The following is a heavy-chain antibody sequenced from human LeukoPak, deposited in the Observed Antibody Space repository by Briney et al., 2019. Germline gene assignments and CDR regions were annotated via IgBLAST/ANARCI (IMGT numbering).Heavy chain of an antibody. D-gene: IGHD1-26*01. CDR1: GFTFSYYA. Sequence: GGSLRLSCAASGFTFSYYAMHRVRQAPGKGLEGVAVIWYDGSHQHYTDSVKGRFTVSRDNSKNTLFLQMDSLRAEDTAVYYCASEKFHTGSHTTPDYWGQGTLVTVSS. CDR3: ASEKFHTGSHTTPDY. V-gene: IGHV3-33*08. CDR2: IWYDGSHQ. J-gene: IGHJ4*02.